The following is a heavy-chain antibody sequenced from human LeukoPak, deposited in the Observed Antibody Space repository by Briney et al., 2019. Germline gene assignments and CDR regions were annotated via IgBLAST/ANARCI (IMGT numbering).Heavy chain of an antibody. V-gene: IGHV1-18*01. CDR2: ISAYNGNT. D-gene: IGHD2-2*01. CDR1: GYTFTSYG. J-gene: IGHJ6*03. CDR3: ARGAGYCSSTSCPMYYYMDV. Sequence: VASVKVSCKASGYTFTSYGISWVRQAPGQGLEWMGWISAYNGNTNYAQKLQGRVTMTTDTSTSTAYMELSSLRSEDTAVYYCARGAGYCSSTSCPMYYYMDVWGKGTTVTVSS.